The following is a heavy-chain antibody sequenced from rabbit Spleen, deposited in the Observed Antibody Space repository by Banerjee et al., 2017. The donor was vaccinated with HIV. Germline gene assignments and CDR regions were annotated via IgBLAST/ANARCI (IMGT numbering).Heavy chain of an antibody. D-gene: IGHD4-2*01. Sequence: EQLEESGGGLVKPEGSLTLTCKASGVSLNDKDVMCWVHQAPGKGLEWIACINIVTGKSVYASWAKGRFTISKSSSTTVTLQMTSLTAADTATYFCARDIAGSGADLFDLWGPGTLVTVS. V-gene: IGHV1S45*01. CDR2: INIVTGKS. J-gene: IGHJ4*01. CDR3: ARDIAGSGADLFDL. CDR1: GVSLNDKDV.